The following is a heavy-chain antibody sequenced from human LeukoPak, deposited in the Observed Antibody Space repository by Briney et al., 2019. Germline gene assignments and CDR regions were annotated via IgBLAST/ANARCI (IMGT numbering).Heavy chain of an antibody. J-gene: IGHJ4*02. V-gene: IGHV4-4*07. D-gene: IGHD6-19*01. Sequence: PSETLSLTCTVSGGSISGYYWSWIRQPAGNGLEWIGRIYTSGSTHYNSSLKGRVTMSVDTSKNQFSLKVRSVTAADTAVYYCARDFRSGWPPVWGQGTLVTVSS. CDR1: GGSISGYY. CDR3: ARDFRSGWPPV. CDR2: IYTSGST.